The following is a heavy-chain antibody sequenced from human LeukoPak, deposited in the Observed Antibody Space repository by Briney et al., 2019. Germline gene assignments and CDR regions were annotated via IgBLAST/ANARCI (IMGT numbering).Heavy chain of an antibody. J-gene: IGHJ4*02. CDR1: GGSISSYY. Sequence: SETLSLTCTVSGGSISSYYWSWIRQPPGKGLEWVGYIYYSGSTNYNPSLKSRVTISVDTSKNQSSLKLSSVTAADTAVYYCARYARVATIQYFDYWGQGTLVTVSS. CDR3: ARYARVATIQYFDY. D-gene: IGHD5-12*01. V-gene: IGHV4-59*01. CDR2: IYYSGST.